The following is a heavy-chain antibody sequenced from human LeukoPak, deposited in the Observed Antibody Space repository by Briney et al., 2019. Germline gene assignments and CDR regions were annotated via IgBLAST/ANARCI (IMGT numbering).Heavy chain of an antibody. CDR2: ISSNGGST. Sequence: GGSLRLSCAASGFTFSSYSMNWVRQAPGKGLEYVSGISSNGGSTYYANSVKGRFTISRDNSRNTVYLQMGSLRAEDMAVYYCARASYGYGNTWFDPWGQGTLVTVSS. J-gene: IGHJ5*02. CDR1: GFTFSSYS. V-gene: IGHV3-64*01. D-gene: IGHD5-18*01. CDR3: ARASYGYGNTWFDP.